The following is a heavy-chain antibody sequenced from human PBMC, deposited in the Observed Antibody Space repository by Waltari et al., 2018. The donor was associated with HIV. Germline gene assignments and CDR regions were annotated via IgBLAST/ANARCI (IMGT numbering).Heavy chain of an antibody. J-gene: IGHJ3*02. D-gene: IGHD3-3*01. CDR2: NNPSGGST. CDR3: ARDKAVGIITSVFNM. CDR1: GYTFTNHY. V-gene: IGHV1-46*01. Sequence: QVQLVQSGAEVKKPGSSVRVSCKDSGYTFTNHYINWVRQAPGQGVEGLARNNPSGGSTSHAQKFQGRVTMTRDTSTSTVYMELSSLRSEDTAVYYCARDKAVGIITSVFNMWGQGTMVIVSS.